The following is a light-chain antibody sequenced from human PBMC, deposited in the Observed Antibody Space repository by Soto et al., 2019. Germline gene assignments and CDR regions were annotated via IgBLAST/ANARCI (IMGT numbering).Light chain of an antibody. CDR3: QQYNTYPLT. J-gene: IGKJ4*01. V-gene: IGKV1-5*03. CDR1: QSISPW. Sequence: DIQMTQSPSTLSASVGDSVTITCRASQSISPWLAWYQQKPGKAPTLLIYKASSLEGGVPSRFSGSGSGTDFNITISSLQPDDFAPYYCQQYNTYPLTFGGGTTVELK. CDR2: KAS.